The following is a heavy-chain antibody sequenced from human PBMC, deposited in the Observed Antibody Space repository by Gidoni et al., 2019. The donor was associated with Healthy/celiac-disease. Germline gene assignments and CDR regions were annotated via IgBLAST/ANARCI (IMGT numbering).Heavy chain of an antibody. J-gene: IGHJ4*02. V-gene: IGHV3-49*05. CDR2: IRSKDYGGTT. Sequence: EVQLVESGGGLVKPGRSLRLSCTASGFTFGDYAMSWFRQAPGKGLEWVGVIRSKDYGGTTEYAASVKGRFTISRDDSKSIAYLQMNSLKTEDTAVYYCTSGPEIAVAGHGGYWGQGTLVTVSS. CDR1: GFTFGDYA. CDR3: TSGPEIAVAGHGGY. D-gene: IGHD6-19*01.